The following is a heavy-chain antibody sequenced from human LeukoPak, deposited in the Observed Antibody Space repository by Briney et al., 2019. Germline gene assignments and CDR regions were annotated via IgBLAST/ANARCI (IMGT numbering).Heavy chain of an antibody. CDR1: SGSITSYY. V-gene: IGHV4-59*01. D-gene: IGHD5-24*01. Sequence: SETLSLTCTVSSGSITSYYWHWIRQPPGKGLEWIGHIYYSGSTNYNPSLESRVTISLGTSRNQFSLKLHSVTAADTAVYYCARDASLQTGAFDVWGQGTMVTVSS. CDR2: IYYSGST. J-gene: IGHJ3*01. CDR3: ARDASLQTGAFDV.